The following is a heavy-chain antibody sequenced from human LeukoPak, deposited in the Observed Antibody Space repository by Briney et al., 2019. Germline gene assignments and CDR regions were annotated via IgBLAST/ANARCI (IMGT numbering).Heavy chain of an antibody. Sequence: PGGSLRLSCAASGLTFGDYAMSWVRQAPGKGLEWVSTISSSGRDTYYADSVKGRFTISRDNAKNSLYLQMNSLRAEDTAVYYCARDPYSSGWWPDYWGQGTLVTVSS. CDR1: GLTFGDYA. CDR2: ISSSGRDT. D-gene: IGHD6-19*01. J-gene: IGHJ4*02. V-gene: IGHV3-21*01. CDR3: ARDPYSSGWWPDY.